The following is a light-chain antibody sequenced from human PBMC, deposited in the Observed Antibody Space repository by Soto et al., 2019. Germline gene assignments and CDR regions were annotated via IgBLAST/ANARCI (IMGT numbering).Light chain of an antibody. Sequence: DIQMTQSPSSLSVSIGNRVTITCRAGQSISNYLNCYQHKRGKAPKLLIYAASSFQSGVPSRFSGSGSGTDFTLTISSPQPEDFATYYCQQSYSTPLTFGGGTKVEI. V-gene: IGKV1-39*01. J-gene: IGKJ4*01. CDR3: QQSYSTPLT. CDR2: AAS. CDR1: QSISNY.